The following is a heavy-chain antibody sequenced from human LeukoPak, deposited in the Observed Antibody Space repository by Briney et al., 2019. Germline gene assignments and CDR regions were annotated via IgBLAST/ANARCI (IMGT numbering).Heavy chain of an antibody. CDR3: VRIDYSNAFDI. D-gene: IGHD4-11*01. J-gene: IGHJ3*02. CDR1: GYTFTGYY. V-gene: IGHV1-2*02. CDR2: ISAYNGNT. Sequence: GASVKVSCKASGYTFTGYYMHWVRQAPGQGLEWMGWISAYNGNTNYAQKLQGRVTITGNTSISTAYMELSSLRSEDTAVYYCVRIDYSNAFDIWGQGTMVTVSS.